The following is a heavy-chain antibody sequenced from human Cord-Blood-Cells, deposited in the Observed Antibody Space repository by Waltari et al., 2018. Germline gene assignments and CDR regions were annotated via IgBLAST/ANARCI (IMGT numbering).Heavy chain of an antibody. Sequence: QLQLQESGPGLVQPSETLSLTCTVSGGSISSSSYYWGWIRQPPGKGLEWIGSIYYSGSTYYNPSLKSRVTISVDTSKNQFSLKLSSVTAADTAVYYCARGDEFSEQYGGFDYWGQGTLVTVSS. D-gene: IGHD2-15*01. J-gene: IGHJ4*02. CDR3: ARGDEFSEQYGGFDY. CDR2: IYYSGST. V-gene: IGHV4-39*07. CDR1: GGSISSSSYY.